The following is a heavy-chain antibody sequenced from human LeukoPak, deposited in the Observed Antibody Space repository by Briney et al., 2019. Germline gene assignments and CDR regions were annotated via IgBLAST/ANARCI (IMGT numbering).Heavy chain of an antibody. D-gene: IGHD4-23*01. CDR1: GGTSSSYT. Sequence: SVKVFCKASGGTSSSYTISWVRQAPGQGLEWMGRIIPILVIANYAQKLQGRVTITADKSTSTADMERSSLRSEDTAVYSCAGTTVVTAAFDIWGQGTMVTVSS. J-gene: IGHJ3*02. CDR2: IIPILVIA. CDR3: AGTTVVTAAFDI. V-gene: IGHV1-69*02.